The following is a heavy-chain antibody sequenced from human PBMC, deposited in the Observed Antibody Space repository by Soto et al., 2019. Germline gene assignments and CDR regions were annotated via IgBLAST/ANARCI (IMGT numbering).Heavy chain of an antibody. V-gene: IGHV3-66*01. CDR1: GFTVSNTY. CDR2: IYTGGNT. J-gene: IGHJ4*02. Sequence: EVQLVESGGALVQPGGSLRLSCVASGFTVSNTYMSWLRQAPGKGLEWVSVIYTGGNTYYTDFVKGRFTVSKDNSKNTLYLQMNNLRVEDTAVYYCARADSSGYYGYFDSWGQGTLVTVSS. CDR3: ARADSSGYYGYFDS. D-gene: IGHD3-22*01.